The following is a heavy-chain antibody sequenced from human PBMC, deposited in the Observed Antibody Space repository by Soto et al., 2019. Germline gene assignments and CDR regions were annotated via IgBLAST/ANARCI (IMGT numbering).Heavy chain of an antibody. V-gene: IGHV3-30-3*01. CDR1: GFTFSSYA. Sequence: QVQLVESGGGVVQPGRSLRLSCAAYGFTFSSYAMHWVRQAPGKGLERVAVISYDGSNKYYADSVKGLFTISRDNSKNTLYLQMNSLRAEDTAVYYCAIDPDDILPGSKFDPWGQGTLVTVSS. D-gene: IGHD3-9*01. CDR2: ISYDGSNK. J-gene: IGHJ5*02. CDR3: AIDPDDILPGSKFDP.